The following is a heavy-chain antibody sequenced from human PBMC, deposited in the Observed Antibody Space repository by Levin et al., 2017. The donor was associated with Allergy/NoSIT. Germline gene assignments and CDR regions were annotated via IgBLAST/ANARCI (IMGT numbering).Heavy chain of an antibody. D-gene: IGHD5-18*01. J-gene: IGHJ3*02. CDR1: GGSLNNYH. CDR2: VFHNGNA. CDR3: ARSRGYSFGYRAFDI. Sequence: SETLSLTCTVSGGSLNNYHGSWVRKIPGKGLQWIGYVFHNGNANYNPSLTSRATISVDTSRTQFYLKLKSVTAADTGVYYCARSRGYSFGYRAFDIWGQGTMVTVSS. V-gene: IGHV4-59*01.